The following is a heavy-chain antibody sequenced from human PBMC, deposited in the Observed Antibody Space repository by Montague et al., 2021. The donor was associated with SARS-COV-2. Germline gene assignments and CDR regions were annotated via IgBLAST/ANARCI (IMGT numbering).Heavy chain of an antibody. D-gene: IGHD3-10*01. CDR2: ISYDGSNK. V-gene: IGHV3-30-3*01. CDR3: AGQLELLEYYFDY. Sequence: SLRLSCAASGFTFSSYAMHWVRQDPGKGLEWVAVISYDGSNKYYADSVKGRFTISRDNSKNTLYLQMNNLRAEDTAVYYCAGQLELLEYYFDYWGQGTLVTVSS. CDR1: GFTFSSYA. J-gene: IGHJ4*02.